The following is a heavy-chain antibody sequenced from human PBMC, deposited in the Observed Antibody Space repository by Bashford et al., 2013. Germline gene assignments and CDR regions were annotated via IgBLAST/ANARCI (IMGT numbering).Heavy chain of an antibody. CDR3: ASLGKISFYDYVWGSDRQSEVDS. V-gene: IGHV4-39*01. Sequence: ETLSLTCTVSGGSIRSSSYFWGWIRQPPREGGVEWIGSIYNSGSTNYNPSLKSRVTMSVDTSKNQFSLKLSSVTAADTAVYYCASLGKISFYDYVWGSDRQSEVDSWGQGTLVTVSS. CDR2: IYNSGST. CDR1: GGSIRSSSYF. J-gene: IGHJ4*02. D-gene: IGHD3-16*02.